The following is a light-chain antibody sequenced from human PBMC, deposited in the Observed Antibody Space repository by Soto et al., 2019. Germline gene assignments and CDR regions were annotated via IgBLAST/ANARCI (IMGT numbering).Light chain of an antibody. Sequence: EIVLTQSPATLSLSPGERATLSCWASQSVSSYLAWYQQKPGQAPRLLIYDASNRATGIPARFSGSGSGTDFTLTISSLEPEDFAVYYCQHRSPWPPGATFGPGTKVNVK. CDR2: DAS. CDR3: QHRSPWPPGAT. J-gene: IGKJ3*01. CDR1: QSVSSY. V-gene: IGKV3-11*01.